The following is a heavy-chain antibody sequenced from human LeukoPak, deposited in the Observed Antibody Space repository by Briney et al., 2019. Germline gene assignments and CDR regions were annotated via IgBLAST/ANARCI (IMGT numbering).Heavy chain of an antibody. CDR1: GFTVSSIC. CDR3: ARASSIGAAGLFDS. J-gene: IGHJ4*02. CDR2: IYSGGTA. D-gene: IGHD6-13*01. Sequence: GGSLRLSCAASGFTVSSICMNWVRQAPGKGLEWVSVIYSGGTAYYADSVKGRFTISRDNSKNTLYLQMNSLRAEDTAVYYCARASSIGAAGLFDSWGQGTLVTVSS. V-gene: IGHV3-53*01.